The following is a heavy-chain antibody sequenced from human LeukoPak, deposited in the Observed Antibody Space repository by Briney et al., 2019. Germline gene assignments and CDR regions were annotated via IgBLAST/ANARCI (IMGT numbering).Heavy chain of an antibody. V-gene: IGHV1-2*02. CDR1: GYTFTGYY. J-gene: IGHJ4*02. CDR3: ARGPGRRIYGDYVDY. CDR2: INPNSGGT. D-gene: IGHD4-17*01. Sequence: GASVKVSCKASGYTFTGYYMHWVRQAPGQGLEWMGWINPNSGGTNYAQRFQGRVTMTRDTSISTAYMELSRLRSDDTAVYYCARGPGRRIYGDYVDYWGQGTLVTVSS.